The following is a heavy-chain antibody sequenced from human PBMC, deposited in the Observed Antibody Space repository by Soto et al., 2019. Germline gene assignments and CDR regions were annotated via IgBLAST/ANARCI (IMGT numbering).Heavy chain of an antibody. D-gene: IGHD3-10*01. Sequence: ASVNVSCKASGYTFTSYYMHWVRQAPGQGLEWMGIINPSGGSTSYAQKCQGRVTMTRDTSTSTVYMELSSLRSEDTAVYYCARVNLFRHAFDIWGRGSMVTGSS. V-gene: IGHV1-46*01. CDR2: INPSGGST. J-gene: IGHJ3*02. CDR1: GYTFTSYY. CDR3: ARVNLFRHAFDI.